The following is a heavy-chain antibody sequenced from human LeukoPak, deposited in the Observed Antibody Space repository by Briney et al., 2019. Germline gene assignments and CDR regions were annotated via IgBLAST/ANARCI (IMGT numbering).Heavy chain of an antibody. Sequence: GGSLRLSCAASGFTFSSYEMNWDRQAPGKGLEWVSYISSSGSTIYYADSVKGRFTISRDNAKNSLYLQMNSLRAEDTAVNYCAELGITMIGGVWGKGTTVTISS. V-gene: IGHV3-48*03. J-gene: IGHJ6*04. CDR2: ISSSGSTI. CDR1: GFTFSSYE. D-gene: IGHD3-10*02. CDR3: AELGITMIGGV.